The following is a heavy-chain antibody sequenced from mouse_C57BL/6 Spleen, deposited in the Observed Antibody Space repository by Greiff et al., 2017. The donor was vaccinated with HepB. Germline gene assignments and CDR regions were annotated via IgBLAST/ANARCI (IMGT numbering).Heavy chain of an antibody. D-gene: IGHD2-3*01. V-gene: IGHV1-82*01. CDR3: AGWLLRRYAMDY. J-gene: IGHJ4*01. CDR1: GYAFSSSW. CDR2: IYPGDGDT. Sequence: VQLQQSGPELVKPGASVKISCKASGYAFSSSWMNWVKQRPGKGLEWIGRIYPGDGDTNYNGKFKGKATLTADKTSSTAYMQLSSLTSEDSAVYFCAGWLLRRYAMDYWGQGTSVTVSS.